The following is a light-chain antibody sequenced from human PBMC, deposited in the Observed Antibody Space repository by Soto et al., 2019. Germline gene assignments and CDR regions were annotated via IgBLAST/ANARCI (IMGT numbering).Light chain of an antibody. Sequence: QSALTQPASVSGSPGQSITISCTGTSGDIGAYNFVSWYQQNPGKIPKLVIYDVSNRPPGVSNRFSGSKSGNTASLTISGLQAEDEADYYCSSYTTNFALVFGGGTKLTVL. CDR3: SSYTTNFALV. J-gene: IGLJ2*01. CDR2: DVS. CDR1: SGDIGAYNF. V-gene: IGLV2-14*01.